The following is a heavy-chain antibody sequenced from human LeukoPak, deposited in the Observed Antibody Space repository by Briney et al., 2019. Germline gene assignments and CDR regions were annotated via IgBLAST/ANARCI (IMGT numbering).Heavy chain of an antibody. CDR1: GFTFSSYS. J-gene: IGHJ4*02. CDR3: ARQQQQLWYD. Sequence: GGSLRLSCAASGFTFSSYSMNWVRQAPGKGLEWVSYISSSAGTTYYADSVKGRFTISRDNAKNSLYLQMNSLRAEDTAVYFCARQQQQLWYDWGQGTLVTVSS. D-gene: IGHD5-18*01. V-gene: IGHV3-48*04. CDR2: ISSSAGTT.